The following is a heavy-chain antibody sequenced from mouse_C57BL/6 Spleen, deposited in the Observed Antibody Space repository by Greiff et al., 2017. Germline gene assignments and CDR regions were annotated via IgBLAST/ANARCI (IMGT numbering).Heavy chain of an antibody. J-gene: IGHJ3*01. V-gene: IGHV1-7*01. CDR3: AKSNSGPLAY. CDR1: GYTFTSYW. D-gene: IGHD2-5*01. Sequence: VKLMESGAELAKPGASVKLSCKASGYTFTSYWMHWVKQRPGQGLEWIGYINPSSGYTKYNQKFKDKATLTADKSSSTAYMQLSSLTYEDSEVYDCAKSNSGPLAYWGQGTLVTVSA. CDR2: INPSSGYT.